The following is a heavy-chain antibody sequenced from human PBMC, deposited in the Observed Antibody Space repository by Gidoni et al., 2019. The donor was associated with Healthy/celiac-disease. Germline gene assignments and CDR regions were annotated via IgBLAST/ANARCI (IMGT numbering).Heavy chain of an antibody. Sequence: QVQLVQSGAEVKKPGASAKVSCQASGYPFTSYAMHWVRQAPGQRLEWMGWISAGNGNTKDSQKCQGRVTITRDTSASTAYMELSSLRSEDTAVYYCARPLQQLVRWAFDYWGQGTLVTVSS. D-gene: IGHD6-13*01. J-gene: IGHJ4*02. V-gene: IGHV1-3*01. CDR1: GYPFTSYA. CDR3: ARPLQQLVRWAFDY. CDR2: ISAGNGNT.